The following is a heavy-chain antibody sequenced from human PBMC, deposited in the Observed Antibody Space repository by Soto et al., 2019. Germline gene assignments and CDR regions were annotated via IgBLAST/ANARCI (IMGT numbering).Heavy chain of an antibody. V-gene: IGHV3-30-3*01. CDR2: ISYDGNNK. CDR1: GFTFSTYA. D-gene: IGHD6-19*01. J-gene: IGHJ4*02. Sequence: QVQLVESGGGVVQPGRSLRLSCIASGFTFSTYAMHWVRQAPGKGLEWVAVISYDGNNKYYADSVKGRFTISRDTSKNDLYLQMNSLIAEYRAVYDWARDLIEYGAGWYSQGCDYWGQGTLVTVSS. CDR3: ARDLIEYGAGWYSQGCDY.